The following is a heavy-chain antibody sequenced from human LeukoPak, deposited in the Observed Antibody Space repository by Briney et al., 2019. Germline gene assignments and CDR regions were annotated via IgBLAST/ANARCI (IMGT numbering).Heavy chain of an antibody. D-gene: IGHD3-22*01. CDR2: IYYSGST. V-gene: IGHV4-39*01. CDR3: XRHIYDSSGYYYYYYYYMDV. CDR1: GGSISSSSYY. J-gene: IGHJ6*03. Sequence: PSETLSLTCTVSGGSISSSSYYWGWIRQPPGKGLEWIGSIYYSGSTYYNPSLKSRVTISVDTSKNQFSLKLSSVTAADTAVYYXXRHIYDSSGYYYYYYYYMDVWGKGTTVTISS.